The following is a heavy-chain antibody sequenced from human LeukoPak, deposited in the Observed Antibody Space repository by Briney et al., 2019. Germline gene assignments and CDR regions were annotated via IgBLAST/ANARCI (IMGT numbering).Heavy chain of an antibody. CDR1: GYTFTSYD. J-gene: IGHJ4*02. CDR3: ARGRTAMDQAEY. D-gene: IGHD5-18*01. Sequence: ASVKVSCKASGYTFTSYDINWVRQATGQGLEWMGWMNPNSGNTGYAQKFQGRVTMTRNTSISTAYMELSSLRSEDTAVYYCARGRTAMDQAEYWGQGTLVTVSS. CDR2: MNPNSGNT. V-gene: IGHV1-8*01.